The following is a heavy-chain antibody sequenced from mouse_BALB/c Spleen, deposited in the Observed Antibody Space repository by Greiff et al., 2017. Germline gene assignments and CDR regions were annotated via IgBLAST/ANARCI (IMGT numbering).Heavy chain of an antibody. CDR3: ATGTYYFDY. V-gene: IGHV1-4*01. D-gene: IGHD4-1*01. J-gene: IGHJ2*01. CDR2: INPSTGYT. Sequence: QVQLQQSGAELVRPGTSVKMSCKASGYTFTSYWMHWVKQRPGQGLEWIGYINPSTGYTEYNQKFKDKATLTADKSSSTAYMQLSSLTSEDSAVYYCATGTYYFDYWGQGTTLTVSS. CDR1: GYTFTSYW.